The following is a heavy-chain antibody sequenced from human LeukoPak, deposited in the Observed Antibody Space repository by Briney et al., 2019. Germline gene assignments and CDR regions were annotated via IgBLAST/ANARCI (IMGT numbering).Heavy chain of an antibody. CDR3: ARDFGWGIAARRRAFDI. J-gene: IGHJ3*02. CDR1: GLTFSSNY. Sequence: GGSLRLSCAASGLTFSSNYMSWVRQAPGKGLEGVSVIYSGGSTYYADSVKGRFTISRDNSKNTLYLQMNSLRAEDTAVYYCARDFGWGIAARRRAFDIWGQGTMVTVSS. D-gene: IGHD6-6*01. V-gene: IGHV3-66*01. CDR2: IYSGGST.